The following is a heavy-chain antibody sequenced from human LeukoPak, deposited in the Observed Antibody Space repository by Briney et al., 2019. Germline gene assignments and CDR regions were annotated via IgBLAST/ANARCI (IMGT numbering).Heavy chain of an antibody. CDR1: GGSISSGSYY. V-gene: IGHV4-31*03. J-gene: IGHJ6*02. CDR3: ARIGASHYYYGMDV. D-gene: IGHD1-26*01. CDR2: IYYSGST. Sequence: PQTLSLTCTVSGGSISSGSYYWSWIRQHPGKGLEWIGYIYYSGSTYYNPSLKSRVTISVDTSKNQFSLKLSSVTAADTAVYYCARIGASHYYYGMDVWGQGTTVTVSS.